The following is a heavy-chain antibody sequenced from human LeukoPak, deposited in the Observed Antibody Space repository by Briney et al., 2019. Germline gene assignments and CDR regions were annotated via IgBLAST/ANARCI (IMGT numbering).Heavy chain of an antibody. CDR3: ARIIAVAGYPFDY. V-gene: IGHV3-66*01. J-gene: IGHJ4*02. CDR2: IYSGGST. Sequence: GGSLRLSCAASGFTVSSKYMSWVRQAPGKGLEWVSVIYSGGSTYYADSVKGRFTISRDNSKNTLYLQMNSLRAEDTAVYYCARIIAVAGYPFDYWGQGTLVTVSS. D-gene: IGHD6-19*01. CDR1: GFTVSSKY.